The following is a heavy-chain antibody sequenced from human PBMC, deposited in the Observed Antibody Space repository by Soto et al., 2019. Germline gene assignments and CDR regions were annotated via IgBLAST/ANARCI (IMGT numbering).Heavy chain of an antibody. J-gene: IGHJ4*02. V-gene: IGHV4-31*03. CDR1: GGSISSGGYY. CDR2: IYYSGST. Sequence: QVQLQESGPGLVKPSQTLSLTCTVSGGSISSGGYYWSWIRQHPGKGLEWIGYIYYSGSTYYNPYLKIRVTISVDTSKNQFSLKLSSVTAADTAVYYCAREGGIVGATAADYWGQGTLVTVSS. CDR3: AREGGIVGATAADY. D-gene: IGHD1-26*01.